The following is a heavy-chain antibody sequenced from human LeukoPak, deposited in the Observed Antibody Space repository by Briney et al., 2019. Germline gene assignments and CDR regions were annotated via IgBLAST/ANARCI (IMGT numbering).Heavy chain of an antibody. CDR3: ARRGLDIIDY. CDR2: ISAYNGNT. V-gene: IGHV1-18*04. J-gene: IGHJ4*02. CDR1: GYTFTGYY. Sequence: ASVKVSCKASGYTFTGYYMHWVRQAPGQGLEWMGWISAYNGNTNYAQKLQGRVTMTTDTSTSTAYMELRSLRSDDTAVYYCARRGLDIIDYWGQGTLVTVSS. D-gene: IGHD3-9*01.